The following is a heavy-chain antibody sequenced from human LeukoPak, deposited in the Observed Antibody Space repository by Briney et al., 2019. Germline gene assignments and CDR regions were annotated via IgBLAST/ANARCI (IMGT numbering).Heavy chain of an antibody. V-gene: IGHV1-58*02. CDR3: AATSGSYLGGYYMDV. J-gene: IGHJ6*03. CDR2: IVVGSGNT. D-gene: IGHD1-26*01. CDR1: GFTFTSSA. Sequence: SVKVSCKASGFTFTSSAMQWVRQARGQRLEWIGWIVVGSGNTNYAQKFQERVTITRDMSTSTAYMELSSLRSEDTAVYYCAATSGSYLGGYYMDVWGKGTTVTVSS.